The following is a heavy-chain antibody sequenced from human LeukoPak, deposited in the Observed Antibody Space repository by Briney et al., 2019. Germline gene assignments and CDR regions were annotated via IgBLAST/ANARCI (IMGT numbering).Heavy chain of an antibody. Sequence: ASVKVSFKASGYTFTSYDINWVRQAPGQGLEWMGWMNPNSGNTGYEQKFQGRVTMTRNTSISTAYMELSSLRSEDTAVYYCARGRNQPYYYDSSGYYYRNFDYWGQGTLVTVSS. D-gene: IGHD3-22*01. J-gene: IGHJ4*02. CDR2: MNPNSGNT. CDR1: GYTFTSYD. CDR3: ARGRNQPYYYDSSGYYYRNFDY. V-gene: IGHV1-8*01.